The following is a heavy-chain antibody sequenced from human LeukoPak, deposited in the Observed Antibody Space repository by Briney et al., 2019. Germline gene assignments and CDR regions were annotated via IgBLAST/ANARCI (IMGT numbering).Heavy chain of an antibody. Sequence: GGSLRLSCAASGFTFSNYWMHWVRQAPGKGLVWVSRINSDGSSTSYADSVKGRFTISRDNSKNTVSLQMNSLRGDDTAVYYCAKDDAWGRYKDWGQGTLVTVSS. J-gene: IGHJ1*01. CDR2: INSDGSST. V-gene: IGHV3-74*01. CDR3: AKDDAWGRYKD. D-gene: IGHD3-16*01. CDR1: GFTFSNYW.